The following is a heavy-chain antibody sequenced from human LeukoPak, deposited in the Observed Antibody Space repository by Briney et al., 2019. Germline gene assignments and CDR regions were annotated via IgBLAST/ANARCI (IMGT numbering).Heavy chain of an antibody. V-gene: IGHV4-34*01. Sequence: PSETLSLTCAVYGGSFSGYYWSWIRQPPGKGLEWIGEINHSGSTNYNPSLKSRVTISVDTSKNQFSLKLSSVTAADTAVYYCARGTYCGGDCYYLLDYWGQGTLVTVSS. J-gene: IGHJ4*02. CDR3: ARGTYCGGDCYYLLDY. D-gene: IGHD2-21*02. CDR1: GGSFSGYY. CDR2: INHSGST.